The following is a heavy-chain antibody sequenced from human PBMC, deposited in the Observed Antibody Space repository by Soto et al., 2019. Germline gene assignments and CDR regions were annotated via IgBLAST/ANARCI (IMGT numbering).Heavy chain of an antibody. CDR2: IYWDDDK. D-gene: IGHD2-8*01. CDR3: AHINRGEAMGPYCYYGMDV. CDR1: GFSLSTSGVG. J-gene: IGHJ6*02. V-gene: IGHV2-5*02. Sequence: QITLKESGPTLVKPTQTLTLTCTFSGFSLSTSGVGVGWIRQPPGKALEWLALIYWDDDKRYSPSLKSRLTITKDTSKNQVVLTMTNMDPVDTATYYCAHINRGEAMGPYCYYGMDVWGQGTTVTVSS.